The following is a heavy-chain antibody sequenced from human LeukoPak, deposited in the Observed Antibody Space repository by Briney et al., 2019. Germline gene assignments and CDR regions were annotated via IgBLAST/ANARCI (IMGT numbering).Heavy chain of an antibody. CDR2: VYYSGTT. J-gene: IGHJ4*02. D-gene: IGHD2-21*01. Sequence: SDTLSLTCTVSGGYISGSDNYWAWIRQPPGKGLEWIGSVYYSGTTDYNPSLNSRVSIFVDTSKNQFSLKLTSVTAADTAVYYCARHSYYYDYWGQGTLATVSS. CDR1: GGYISGSDNY. CDR3: ARHSYYYDY. V-gene: IGHV4-39*01.